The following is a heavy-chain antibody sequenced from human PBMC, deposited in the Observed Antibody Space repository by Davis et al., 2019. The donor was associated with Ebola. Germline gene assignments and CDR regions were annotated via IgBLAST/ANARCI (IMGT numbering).Heavy chain of an antibody. CDR3: AAPYLNYSSGWHYFDL. Sequence: SETLSLTCTVSGASISSRSYYWGWIRQPPGKGLEWIGSINYSGSTFYNSSLKSRATVSVDTSKNQFSLKLSSVTAADTAMYYCAAPYLNYSSGWHYFDLWGQGTLVTVSS. CDR1: GASISSRSYY. J-gene: IGHJ4*02. CDR2: INYSGST. D-gene: IGHD6-19*01. V-gene: IGHV4-39*01.